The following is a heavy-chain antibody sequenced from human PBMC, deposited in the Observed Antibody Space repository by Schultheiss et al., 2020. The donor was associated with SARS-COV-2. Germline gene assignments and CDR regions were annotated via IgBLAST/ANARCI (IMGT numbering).Heavy chain of an antibody. Sequence: GGSLRLSCAASGFTFSSYEINWVRQAPGKGLEWVSYISSSGSTIYYADSVKGRFTISRDNAKNSLYLQMNSLRAEDTAVYYCARVKRLELRLRRDYYYYYGMDVWGQGTTVTVSS. J-gene: IGHJ6*02. CDR2: ISSSGSTI. CDR1: GFTFSSYE. V-gene: IGHV3-48*03. CDR3: ARVKRLELRLRRDYYYYYGMDV. D-gene: IGHD1-7*01.